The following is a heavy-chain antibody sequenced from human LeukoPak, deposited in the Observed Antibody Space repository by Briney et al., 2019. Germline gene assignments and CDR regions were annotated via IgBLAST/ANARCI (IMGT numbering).Heavy chain of an antibody. D-gene: IGHD1-26*01. Sequence: ASVKVSCKASGGTFSSYAISWVRQAPGQGLEWMGGIIPIFGTANYAQKFQGRVTITTDESTSTAYMELSSLRSEVTAVYYCAAPQEWELRYFQHWGQGTLVTISS. CDR1: GGTFSSYA. CDR2: IIPIFGTA. J-gene: IGHJ1*01. V-gene: IGHV1-69*05. CDR3: AAPQEWELRYFQH.